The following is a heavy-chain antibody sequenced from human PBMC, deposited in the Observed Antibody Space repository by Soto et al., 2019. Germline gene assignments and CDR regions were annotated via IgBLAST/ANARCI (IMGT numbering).Heavy chain of an antibody. CDR1: GGSISNSY. J-gene: IGHJ5*02. D-gene: IGHD3-16*01. CDR2: MYYNGNI. Sequence: PSETLSLTCNVSGGSISNSYCTWVRQSPEKGLEWIGYMYYNGNINYNPSLKSRVTTSIDTSKNQFSLTLKSVTAADTAVYYCASGGNWFDPWGQGVLVTVSS. V-gene: IGHV4-59*01. CDR3: ASGGNWFDP.